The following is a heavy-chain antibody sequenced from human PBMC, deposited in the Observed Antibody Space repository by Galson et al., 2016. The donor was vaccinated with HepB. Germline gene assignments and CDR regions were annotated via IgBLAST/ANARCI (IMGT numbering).Heavy chain of an antibody. CDR2: IWYDGSIS. CDR3: ARDRRTRGDDAFDV. D-gene: IGHD1-7*01. CDR1: GFNLSNYG. Sequence: SLRLSCAASGFNLSNYGMHWVRQAPGKGLERVSLIWYDGSISNYADSVQGRFTISRDNSKNTLSLQMNGLSPEDTATYYCARDRRTRGDDAFDVRGQGTIVTVSS. V-gene: IGHV3-33*01. J-gene: IGHJ3*01.